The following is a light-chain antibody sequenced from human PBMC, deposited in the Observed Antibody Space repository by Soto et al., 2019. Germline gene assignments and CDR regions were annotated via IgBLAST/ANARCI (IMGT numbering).Light chain of an antibody. J-gene: IGKJ4*01. V-gene: IGKV1-33*01. CDR1: QDIAGY. Sequence: DIQVTQYPSSVSSSVGYRFTITCLASQDIAGYLAWYQHKPGRTPELLIYDASNLEMGVPSRFSGSGSGTDFTLTIRGLQPEDLATYYCQQFNNIPLTFGGGTKVDIK. CDR3: QQFNNIPLT. CDR2: DAS.